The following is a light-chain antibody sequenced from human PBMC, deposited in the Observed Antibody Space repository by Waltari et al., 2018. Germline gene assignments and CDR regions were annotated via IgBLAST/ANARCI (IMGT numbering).Light chain of an antibody. CDR1: SGHSNYA. J-gene: IGLJ3*02. V-gene: IGLV4-69*01. CDR2: VNSVGSH. CDR3: QTGGFGIWV. Sequence: QLLLTQSPSASASLGASVKLTCTVSSGHSNYAIAWHQQHPHKGPRYLMKVNSVGSHIKGDGIPDRFSGSSSGAERYLTISSLQSEDEADYYCQTGGFGIWVFGGGTKLTVL.